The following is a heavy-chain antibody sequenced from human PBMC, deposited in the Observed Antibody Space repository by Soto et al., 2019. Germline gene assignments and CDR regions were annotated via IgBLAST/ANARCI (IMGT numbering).Heavy chain of an antibody. CDR3: ASNSRRSLREPG. D-gene: IGHD3-16*01. J-gene: IGHJ4*02. CDR1: GFTFSSYE. V-gene: IGHV3-48*03. Sequence: EVQLVESGGGLVQPGGSLRLSCAASGFTFSSYEMNWVRQAPGKGLEWVSYISSSGSTIYYADSVKGRFTISRDNAKNSLYLQMNSLRAEDTAVYYCASNSRRSLREPGWGQGTLVTVSS. CDR2: ISSSGSTI.